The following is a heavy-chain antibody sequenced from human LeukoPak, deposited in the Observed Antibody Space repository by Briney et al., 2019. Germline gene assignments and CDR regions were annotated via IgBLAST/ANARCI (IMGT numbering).Heavy chain of an antibody. CDR2: INPNSGGT. D-gene: IGHD6-13*01. CDR1: GYTFTGYY. Sequence: GASVKVSCKASGYTFTGYYMHWVRQAPGQGLEWMGWINPNSGGTNYAQKFQGWVTITRDTSASTAYMELSSLRSEDTAVYYCARVTLQQLQYYFDYWGQGTLVTVSS. CDR3: ARVTLQQLQYYFDY. V-gene: IGHV1-2*04. J-gene: IGHJ4*02.